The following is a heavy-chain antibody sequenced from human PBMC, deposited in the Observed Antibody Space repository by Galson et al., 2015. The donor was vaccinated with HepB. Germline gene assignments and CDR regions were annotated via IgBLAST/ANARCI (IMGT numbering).Heavy chain of an antibody. CDR3: VKDVGRDPFGPGA. D-gene: IGHD1-26*01. V-gene: IGHV3-23*01. J-gene: IGHJ5*02. CDR1: GFTFRIYG. CDR2: IDGSGDRT. Sequence: SLRLSCAASGFTFRIYGMSWVRQAPGKGLEWVSGIDGSGDRTEYADSVQGRFIVSRDNSKNTLYLQISGLRVEDTAKYYCVKDVGRDPFGPGAWGQGTLGTVSS.